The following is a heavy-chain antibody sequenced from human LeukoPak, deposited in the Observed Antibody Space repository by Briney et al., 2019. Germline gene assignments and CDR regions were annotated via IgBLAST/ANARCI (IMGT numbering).Heavy chain of an antibody. CDR3: AREGAKRGYSGYDAMY. J-gene: IGHJ4*02. D-gene: IGHD5-12*01. CDR1: GFTFSTYS. CDR2: IDSSSSYI. V-gene: IGHV3-21*06. Sequence: GGSLRLSCAASGFTFSTYSLTWVRQAPGKGLGWVSSIDSSSSYIHYADSVKGRFTISGDNAKNSMYLEMNSLRAEDTAVYYCAREGAKRGYSGYDAMYWGQGTLVIVSS.